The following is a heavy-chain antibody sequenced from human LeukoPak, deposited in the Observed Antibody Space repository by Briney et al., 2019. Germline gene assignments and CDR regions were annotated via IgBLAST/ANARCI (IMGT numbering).Heavy chain of an antibody. V-gene: IGHV3-48*03. CDR3: ARDRIRYSGYDSVGY. J-gene: IGHJ4*02. Sequence: GGSLRLSCAASGFTFSSYEMNWVRQAPGKGLEWVSYISSSGSTIYYADSVKGRFTISRDNAKNSLYLQMNSLRAEDTAVYYCARDRIRYSGYDSVGYWGQGTLVTVSS. D-gene: IGHD5-12*01. CDR1: GFTFSSYE. CDR2: ISSSGSTI.